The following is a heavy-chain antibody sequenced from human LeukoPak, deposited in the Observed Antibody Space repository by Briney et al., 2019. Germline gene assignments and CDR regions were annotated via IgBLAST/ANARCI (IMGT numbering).Heavy chain of an antibody. V-gene: IGHV1-3*01. CDR3: ARAGSSGWPEDPDY. Sequence: ASVKVSCKASGYTFTSYAMHWVRQAPGQRLEWMGWINAGNGNTKYSQKFQGRVTITRDTSASTAYMELSSLRSEDTAVYYCARAGSSGWPEDPDYWGQGTLVTVSS. CDR2: INAGNGNT. D-gene: IGHD6-19*01. J-gene: IGHJ4*02. CDR1: GYTFTSYA.